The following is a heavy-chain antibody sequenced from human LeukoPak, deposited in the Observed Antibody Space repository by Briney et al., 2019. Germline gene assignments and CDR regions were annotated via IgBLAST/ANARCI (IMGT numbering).Heavy chain of an antibody. D-gene: IGHD4-17*01. CDR3: ARARGDYSFDY. V-gene: IGHV3-48*04. CDR2: ISSTSITI. CDR1: GFTFSSYS. J-gene: IGHJ4*02. Sequence: GGSLRPSCAASGFTFSSYSMNWVRQAPGKGLEWVSYISSTSITIYYADSVKGRFTISRDNAKNSLYLQMNSLRAEDTALYYCARARGDYSFDYWGQGTLVTVSS.